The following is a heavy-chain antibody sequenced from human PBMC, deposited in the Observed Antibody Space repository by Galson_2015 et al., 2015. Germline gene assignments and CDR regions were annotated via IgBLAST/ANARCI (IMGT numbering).Heavy chain of an antibody. Sequence: SLRLSCAASGISVTNNYMSWVRQAPGKGLEWVAVIYGGDNTHYAECVKGRFTISRDNSKNTLYLQMNSLRVEDTAMYYCARDRQAAHLGFWGQGTLVTVSS. J-gene: IGHJ4*02. CDR2: IYGGDNT. CDR1: GISVTNNY. V-gene: IGHV3-53*01. CDR3: ARDRQAAHLGF. D-gene: IGHD2-15*01.